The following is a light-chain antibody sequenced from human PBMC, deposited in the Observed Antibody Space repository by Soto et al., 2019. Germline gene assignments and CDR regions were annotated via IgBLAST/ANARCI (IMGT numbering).Light chain of an antibody. CDR2: DAS. J-gene: IGKJ4*01. CDR1: QSISSH. CDR3: QQRHNWPLT. V-gene: IGKV3-11*01. Sequence: EIVLTQSPATLSLSPGEGATLSCRASQSISSHLAWYQQKPGQAPRLLMYDASKRATGIPARFSGSGSGTDFTLTISSLAPEDVAVSYGQQRHNWPLTFGGGTKVEIK.